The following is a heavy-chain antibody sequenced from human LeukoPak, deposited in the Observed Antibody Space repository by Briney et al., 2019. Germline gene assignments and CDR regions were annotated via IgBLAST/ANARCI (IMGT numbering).Heavy chain of an antibody. J-gene: IGHJ3*02. V-gene: IGHV4-4*02. CDR2: IYHNGNT. CDR3: ASFVVPAATDAFDI. D-gene: IGHD2-2*01. Sequence: PSGTLSLICSVSGASIRTTHWWTWLRQSPEKGLEWLGEIYHNGNTKYNPSLASRLIISVDTSQNQFSLKLTSVTAADTGVYYCASFVVPAATDAFDIWGQGTMVTVSS. CDR1: GASIRTTHW.